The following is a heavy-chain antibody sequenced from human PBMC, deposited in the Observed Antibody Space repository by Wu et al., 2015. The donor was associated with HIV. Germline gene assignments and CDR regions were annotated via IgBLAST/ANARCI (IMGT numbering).Heavy chain of an antibody. J-gene: IGHJ6*02. CDR2: IIPIFGTA. D-gene: IGHD2-2*01. Sequence: QVQLVQSGAEVKKPGSSVKVSCKASGGTFNSYAINWVRQAPGQGLEWMGGIIPIFGTANYAQGFQGRVTITADESTSTAFMELSSLRSEDTAVYYCARYCSSTSCYGGYYYGMDVVGPRDHGHRLL. V-gene: IGHV1-69*12. CDR1: GGTFNSYA. CDR3: ARYCSSTSCYGGYYYGMDV.